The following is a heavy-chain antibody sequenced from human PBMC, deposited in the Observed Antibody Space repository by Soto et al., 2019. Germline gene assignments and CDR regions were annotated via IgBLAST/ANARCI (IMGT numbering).Heavy chain of an antibody. J-gene: IGHJ4*02. D-gene: IGHD3-9*01. CDR2: IRSKVYGETT. V-gene: IGHV3-49*03. CDR1: GFTFGDYG. CDR3: SRTYYDILTGYYIDY. Sequence: GGSLRLSCTASGFTFGDYGMTWFRQAPGKGLEWLCFIRSKVYGETTEYAASVKGRFTISRDDSKSIAYLQMNSLGTEDTAVYYCSRTYYDILTGYYIDYWGLGTLVTVSS.